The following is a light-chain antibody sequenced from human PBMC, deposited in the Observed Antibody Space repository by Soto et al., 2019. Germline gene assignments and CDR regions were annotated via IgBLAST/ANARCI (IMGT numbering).Light chain of an antibody. J-gene: IGKJ5*01. Sequence: EILIAQAPATVSVSSVEGGTVSCSPSQSVSSTLAWYQQKPGQPPRLLIYGASTRATGIPARFSGSGSGTAFTLTISSLQSEDFAVYYCQQYNNWPPITFGQGTRLEIK. CDR3: QQYNNWPPIT. CDR1: QSVSST. V-gene: IGKV3-15*01. CDR2: GAS.